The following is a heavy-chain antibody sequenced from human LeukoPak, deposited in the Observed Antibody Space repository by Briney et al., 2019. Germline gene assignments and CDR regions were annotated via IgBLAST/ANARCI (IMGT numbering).Heavy chain of an antibody. CDR2: ISSSSSPI. CDR3: ARGGYDTSGYDFDY. V-gene: IGHV3-48*01. CDR1: GFTFSSYN. J-gene: IGHJ4*02. Sequence: GGSLRLSCAASGFTFSSYNMNWVRQAPGKGLGWVSYISSSSSPIYYADSVRGRFTISRDSAKNSLYLQMNSLGAEDTAVYYCARGGYDTSGYDFDYWGQGTLVTVSS. D-gene: IGHD3-22*01.